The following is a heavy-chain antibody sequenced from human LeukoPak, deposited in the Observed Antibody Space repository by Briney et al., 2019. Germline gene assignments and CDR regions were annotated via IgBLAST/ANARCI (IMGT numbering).Heavy chain of an antibody. CDR2: IYYSGST. CDR1: GGSISSSSYY. Sequence: PSGTLSLTCTVSGGSISSSSYYWGWIRQPPGKGLEWIGSIYYSGSTYYNPSLKSRVTISVDTSKNQFSLKLSSVTAADTAVYYCASSGSVDTAMVGYWGQGTLVTVSS. J-gene: IGHJ4*02. D-gene: IGHD5-18*01. CDR3: ASSGSVDTAMVGY. V-gene: IGHV4-39*01.